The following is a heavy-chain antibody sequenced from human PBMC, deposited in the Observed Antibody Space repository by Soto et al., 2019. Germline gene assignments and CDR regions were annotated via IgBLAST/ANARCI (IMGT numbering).Heavy chain of an antibody. Sequence: GGSLRLSCAASGFSFSTYGMHWVRQAPGKGLEWVAFISNDGSNKYYADSVKGRFTISRDNSKNTLYLQMNSLRAEDTAVYYCAEGFGKYWAFDYWGQGTLVTVS. J-gene: IGHJ4*02. CDR3: AEGFGKYWAFDY. D-gene: IGHD2-8*02. CDR1: GFSFSTYG. V-gene: IGHV3-30*18. CDR2: ISNDGSNK.